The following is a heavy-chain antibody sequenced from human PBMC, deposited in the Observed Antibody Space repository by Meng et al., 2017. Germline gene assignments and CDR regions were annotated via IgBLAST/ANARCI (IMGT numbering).Heavy chain of an antibody. CDR1: GYTFTSYG. D-gene: IGHD3-3*01. CDR3: ARVGMDFWSGPNDY. CDR2: ISAYNGNT. Sequence: ASVKVSCKASGYTFTSYGISWVRQAPGQGLEWMGWISAYNGNTNYAQKLQGRVTITADESTSTAYMELSSLRSEDTAVYYCARVGMDFWSGPNDYWGQGTLVTVSS. V-gene: IGHV1-18*01. J-gene: IGHJ4*02.